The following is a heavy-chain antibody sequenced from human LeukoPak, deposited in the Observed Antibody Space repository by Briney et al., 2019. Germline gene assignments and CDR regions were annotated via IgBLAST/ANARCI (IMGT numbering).Heavy chain of an antibody. CDR1: GGTFTNYA. D-gene: IGHD6-13*01. CDR3: AREGRYSSSFLGYDAFDI. J-gene: IGHJ3*02. Sequence: GASVKVSCKASGGTFTNYAINWVRQAPGQGLEWMGGINTNTGNPTYAQGFTGRFVFSLDTSVSTAYLQISSLKAEDTAVYYCAREGRYSSSFLGYDAFDIWGQGTMVTVSS. CDR2: INTNTGNP. V-gene: IGHV7-4-1*02.